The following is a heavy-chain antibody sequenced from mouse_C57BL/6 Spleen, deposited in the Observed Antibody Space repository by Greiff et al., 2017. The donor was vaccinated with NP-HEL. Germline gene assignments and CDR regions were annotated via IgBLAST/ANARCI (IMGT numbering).Heavy chain of an antibody. Sequence: EVMLVESGEGLVKPGGSLKLSCAASGFTFSSYAMSWVRQTPEKRLEWVAYISSGGDYIYYADTVKGRFTISRDNARNTLYLQMSSLKSEDTAMYYCTRDGNSLITTVGYAMDYWGQGTSVTVSS. D-gene: IGHD1-1*01. V-gene: IGHV5-9-1*02. CDR2: ISSGGDYI. CDR1: GFTFSSYA. CDR3: TRDGNSLITTVGYAMDY. J-gene: IGHJ4*01.